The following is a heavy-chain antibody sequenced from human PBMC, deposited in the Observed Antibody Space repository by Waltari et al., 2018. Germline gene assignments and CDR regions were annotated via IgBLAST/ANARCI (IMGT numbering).Heavy chain of an antibody. CDR3: ARRYCGGGTCYDALDL. J-gene: IGHJ3*01. CDR1: GYSFLSYW. CDR2: IYPGDSDT. Sequence: VPLVQSGAEVKKPGESLKISCKGSGYSFLSYWICWVRQTTGIGLEWMGIIYPGDSDTTYSPSFRGQVTISADKSISTAYLHWSSLKVSDTAMYYCARRYCGGGTCYDALDLWGQGTMVTVSS. V-gene: IGHV5-51*03. D-gene: IGHD2-15*01.